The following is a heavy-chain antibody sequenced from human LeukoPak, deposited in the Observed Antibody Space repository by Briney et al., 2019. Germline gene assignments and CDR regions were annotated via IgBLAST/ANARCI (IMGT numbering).Heavy chain of an antibody. CDR2: IYPGDSDT. J-gene: IGHJ4*02. CDR1: GYTFTSYW. Sequence: GKSLKISCQASGYTFTSYWIGGVRQMPGKGLEWMGIIYPGDSDTRYSPSFQGQVTISADKSNNTAYLQWSSLKASDTAMYHCARLRDGYFFDYWGQGTLVTVSS. V-gene: IGHV5-51*01. D-gene: IGHD5-24*01. CDR3: ARLRDGYFFDY.